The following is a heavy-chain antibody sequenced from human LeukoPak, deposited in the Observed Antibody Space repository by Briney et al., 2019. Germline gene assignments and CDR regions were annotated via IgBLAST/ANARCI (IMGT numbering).Heavy chain of an antibody. D-gene: IGHD6-6*01. CDR3: AKVRDGGIAARSGWFDP. CDR2: IWYDGSNK. CDR1: GFTFSSYG. Sequence: GRSLRLSCAASGFTFSSYGMHWVRQAPGKGLEWVAVIWYDGSNKYYADSVKGRFTISRDNSKNTLYLQMNSLRAEDTAVYYCAKVRDGGIAARSGWFDPWGTGTTVTVSS. V-gene: IGHV3-33*06. J-gene: IGHJ6*04.